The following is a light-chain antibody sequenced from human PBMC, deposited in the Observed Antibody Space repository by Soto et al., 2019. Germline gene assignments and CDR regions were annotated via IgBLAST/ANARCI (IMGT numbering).Light chain of an antibody. Sequence: EIVLAQSPGTLSLSPGERATLSCMASQSVCSSFLAWYQQKPGQAPRLLIYGASSRATGIPDRFSGSGSGTDFPLTISRLEHEDFAVYYCQQYGSSPQTLGQGTKVEIK. CDR1: QSVCSSF. J-gene: IGKJ1*01. CDR3: QQYGSSPQT. CDR2: GAS. V-gene: IGKV3-20*01.